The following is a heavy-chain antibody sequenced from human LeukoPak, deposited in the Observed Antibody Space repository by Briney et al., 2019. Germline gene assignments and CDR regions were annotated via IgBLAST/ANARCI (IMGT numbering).Heavy chain of an antibody. CDR2: ITSSSSYI. V-gene: IGHV3-21*01. J-gene: IGHJ4*02. Sequence: GGSLRLSCAAPGFTFSSYTMNWVRQAPGKGLEWVSSITSSSSYIYYADSVKGRFTISRDNAKNSLYLQMNSLRAEDTAVYYCARGKGNTMIVVVSYYFDFWGQGTLVTVSS. CDR1: GFTFSSYT. CDR3: ARGKGNTMIVVVSYYFDF. D-gene: IGHD3-22*01.